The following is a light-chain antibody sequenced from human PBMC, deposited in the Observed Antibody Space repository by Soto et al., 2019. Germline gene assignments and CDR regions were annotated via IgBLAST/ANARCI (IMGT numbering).Light chain of an antibody. CDR2: RVS. CDR1: QSVVYSDGIAY. Sequence: DVVMTQSPLSLPVTLGQPASISCRSSQSVVYSDGIAYLTWFQQRPGQSPRRLIYRVSNRDSGVPDRFSGSGSGTDFTLKISRVEAEDVGVYYCMQCTHWHPTFGRGTKVEIK. V-gene: IGKV2-30*01. CDR3: MQCTHWHPT. J-gene: IGKJ1*01.